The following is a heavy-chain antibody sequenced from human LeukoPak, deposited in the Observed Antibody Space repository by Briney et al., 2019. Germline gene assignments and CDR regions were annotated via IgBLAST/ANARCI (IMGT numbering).Heavy chain of an antibody. J-gene: IGHJ5*02. CDR2: ISGSSGST. CDR1: GFTFSSYA. V-gene: IGHV3-23*01. CDR3: ARVPGPNWFDP. Sequence: GGSLRLSCAASGFTFSSYAMSWVRQAPGKGLEWVSAISGSSGSTYYADSVKGRFTISRDNSKNTLYLQMNSLRAEDTAVYYCARVPGPNWFDPWGQGTLVTVSS.